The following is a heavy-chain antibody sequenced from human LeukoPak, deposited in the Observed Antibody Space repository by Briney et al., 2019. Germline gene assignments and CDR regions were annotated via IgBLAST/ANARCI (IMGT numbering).Heavy chain of an antibody. J-gene: IGHJ3*02. CDR1: GFTFNIFA. CDR3: AKDSFDHNGVYDAFDI. V-gene: IGHV3-23*01. CDR2: IGSSEK. Sequence: PGGSLRLSCAASGFTFNIFAMSWVRQAPGKGLEWVSTIGSSEKYYSDSVKGRFTISRDNSNNTLYLQMNRLRAEDTAIYYCAKDSFDHNGVYDAFDIWGQGTLVTVSS. D-gene: IGHD1-1*01.